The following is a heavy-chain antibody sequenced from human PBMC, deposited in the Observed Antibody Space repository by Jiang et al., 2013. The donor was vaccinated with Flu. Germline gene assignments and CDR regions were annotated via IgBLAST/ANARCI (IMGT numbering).Heavy chain of an antibody. J-gene: IGHJ4*02. V-gene: IGHV4-59*11. CDR2: IHSSGTT. Sequence: SGLVKPSETLSLTCTVSGASITTHFWSWIRQPPGKGLEWFAYIHSSGTTKYNPSLKSRVTLSLDTSKNQFSLKLASVTPADTAVYFCAREYVSSMIDSWGQGVLVTVSS. D-gene: IGHD3-10*02. CDR3: AREYVSSMIDS. CDR1: GASITTHF.